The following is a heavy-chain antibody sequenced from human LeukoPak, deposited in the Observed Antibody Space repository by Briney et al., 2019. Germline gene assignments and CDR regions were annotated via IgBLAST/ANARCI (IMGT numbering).Heavy chain of an antibody. V-gene: IGHV6-1*01. J-gene: IGHJ4*02. CDR3: ARDSYGHDY. CDR1: GDSVSNNGAA. CDR2: TYYRSKFYN. D-gene: IGHD5-18*01. Sequence: SQTLSLTCAISGDSVSNNGAAWNWIRQSPSRGLEWLGRTYYRSKFYNDYAESVKSRISINPDTSKNQFSLQLKAVNPEDTAVYYCARDSYGHDYWGQGTLVTVSS.